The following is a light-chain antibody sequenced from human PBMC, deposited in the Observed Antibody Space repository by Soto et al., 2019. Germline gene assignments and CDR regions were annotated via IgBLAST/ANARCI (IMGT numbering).Light chain of an antibody. V-gene: IGKV1-5*03. Sequence: DIQLTQSPSTLSASVGDRVTITCRASQSISSWLAWYQQKPGKAPKLLVYKASSLESGVPSRFSGSGSGTEFTLTISTLQPDDFATDYWQQYEAYPLTFGGGTKVEI. CDR1: QSISSW. CDR2: KAS. CDR3: QQYEAYPLT. J-gene: IGKJ4*01.